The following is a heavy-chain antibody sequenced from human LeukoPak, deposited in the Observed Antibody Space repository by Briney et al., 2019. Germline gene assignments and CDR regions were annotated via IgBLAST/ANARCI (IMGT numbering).Heavy chain of an antibody. D-gene: IGHD3-10*01. CDR1: GFTFSSYA. V-gene: IGHV3-23*01. CDR2: ISTSDYST. Sequence: GGSLRLSCAASGFTFSSYAMSWVRQAPGKGLEWVSAISTSDYSTHYADSVKGRFTISRANSENTLYLQMNNLRAEDTAVYYCARDASDQLLRFGELLNNYYYYYMDVWGKGTTVTISS. J-gene: IGHJ6*03. CDR3: ARDASDQLLRFGELLNNYYYYYMDV.